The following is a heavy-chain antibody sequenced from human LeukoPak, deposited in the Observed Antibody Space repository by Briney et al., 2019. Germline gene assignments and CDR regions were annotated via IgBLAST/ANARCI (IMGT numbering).Heavy chain of an antibody. V-gene: IGHV3-7*01. CDR2: IQQDGSGE. J-gene: IGHJ4*02. CDR3: ARGMSSGYDFDY. Sequence: PGGSLRLSCEASGFPFSTFWMIWVRQPPGKGLEWVAKIQQDGSGEEYVDSVKGRFTISRDNAKNSLYLQMNSLRAEDTAVYYCARGMSSGYDFDYWGQGTLVTVSS. D-gene: IGHD5-12*01. CDR1: GFPFSTFW.